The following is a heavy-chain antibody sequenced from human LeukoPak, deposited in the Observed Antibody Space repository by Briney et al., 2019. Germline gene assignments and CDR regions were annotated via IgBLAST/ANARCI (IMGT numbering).Heavy chain of an antibody. Sequence: SETLSLTCTVSGGSISSYYWSWIRQPPGKGLEWIGYIYTSGSTNCNPSLKSRVTISVDTSKNQFSLKLSSVTAADTAVYYCASTKPSIAAPPHFDYWGQGTLVTVSS. CDR2: IYTSGST. CDR3: ASTKPSIAAPPHFDY. D-gene: IGHD6-6*01. V-gene: IGHV4-4*09. CDR1: GGSISSYY. J-gene: IGHJ4*02.